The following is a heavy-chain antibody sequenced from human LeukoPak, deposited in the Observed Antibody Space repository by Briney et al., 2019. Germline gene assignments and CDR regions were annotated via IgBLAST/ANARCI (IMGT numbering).Heavy chain of an antibody. Sequence: GGSLRLSCAASGFTFSSYSMNWVRQAPGKGLEWVSYISSSSSTIYYADSVKGRFTISRDNAKNSLYLQMNSLRAEDTAVYYCAKVSGGGLYYDGMDVWGQGTTVTVSS. J-gene: IGHJ6*02. CDR1: GFTFSSYS. V-gene: IGHV3-48*01. CDR3: AKVSGGGLYYDGMDV. CDR2: ISSSSSTI. D-gene: IGHD3-10*01.